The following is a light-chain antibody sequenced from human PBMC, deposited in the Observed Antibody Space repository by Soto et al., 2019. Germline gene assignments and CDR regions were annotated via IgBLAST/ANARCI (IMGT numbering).Light chain of an antibody. CDR3: QQYNMWPIT. CDR2: SAS. J-gene: IGKJ5*01. Sequence: SPATLSVSPGERATFSCRASQSINSDLAWYQQKPGQAPRLLIYSASTWATGIPARFSGSGSGTEFTLTISSLQSEDFAIYYCQQYNMWPITFGQGTRLEIK. V-gene: IGKV3-15*01. CDR1: QSINSD.